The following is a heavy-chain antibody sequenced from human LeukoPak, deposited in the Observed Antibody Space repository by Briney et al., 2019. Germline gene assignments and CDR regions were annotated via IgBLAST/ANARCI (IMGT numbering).Heavy chain of an antibody. CDR1: GYTFTSYD. V-gene: IGHV1-8*01. J-gene: IGHJ5*02. CDR3: ARVGTVYDSSGYYYLFDP. D-gene: IGHD3-22*01. CDR2: MNPNSGNT. Sequence: ASVKVSCKASGYTFTSYDINWVRQATGQGLEWMGWMNPNSGNTGYAQKFQGRVTMTRNTSISTAYMELSSLRSEDTAVYYCARVGTVYDSSGYYYLFDPWGQGTLVTVSS.